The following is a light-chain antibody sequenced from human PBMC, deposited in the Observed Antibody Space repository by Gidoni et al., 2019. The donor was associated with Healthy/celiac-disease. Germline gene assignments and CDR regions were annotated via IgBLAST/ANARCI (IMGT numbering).Light chain of an antibody. V-gene: IGKV1-39*01. CDR1: QSISSY. CDR3: QQSYSTPWT. J-gene: IGKJ1*01. CDR2: AAS. Sequence: DIQMTQSASSLSASVGDRVTITCRASQSISSYLNWYQQKPGKAPKLLIYAASSLQRGLPSRFSGSGSRTDFTLTISSLQPEDFATYYCQQSYSTPWTFGQGTKVEIK.